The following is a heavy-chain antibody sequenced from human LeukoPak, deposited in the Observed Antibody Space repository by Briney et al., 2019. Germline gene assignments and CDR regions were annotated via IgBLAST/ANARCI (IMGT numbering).Heavy chain of an antibody. CDR1: GGSISSYY. D-gene: IGHD6-13*01. CDR2: IYYSGST. Sequence: PSETLSLTCTVSGGSISSYYWSWIRQPPGKGLEWIGYIYYSGSTNYNPSLKSRVTISVDTSKNQFSLKLSSVTAADTAVYYCARHGIAAVGPEPDWFDPWGQGTLVTDSS. CDR3: ARHGIAAVGPEPDWFDP. V-gene: IGHV4-59*08. J-gene: IGHJ5*02.